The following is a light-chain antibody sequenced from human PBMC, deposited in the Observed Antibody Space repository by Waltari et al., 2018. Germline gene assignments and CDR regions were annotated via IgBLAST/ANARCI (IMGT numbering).Light chain of an antibody. CDR1: SSNIGSNY. CDR2: TNN. CDR3: AAWDDSLRGV. J-gene: IGLJ2*01. V-gene: IGLV1-47*01. Sequence: QSVLTQPPSASGTPGQRVTISCSGSSSNIGSNYVYWYQQLPGTAPKLLIYTNNQRPTGFPDRFSGTKSGTATSLAITGLRSEDEADYYCAAWDDSLRGVFGGGTKLTVL.